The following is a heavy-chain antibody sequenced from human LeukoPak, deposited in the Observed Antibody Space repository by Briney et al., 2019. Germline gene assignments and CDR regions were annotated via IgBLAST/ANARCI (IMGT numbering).Heavy chain of an antibody. V-gene: IGHV3-23*01. Sequence: GGSLRLSCAASGFTFSSYGMSWVRQAPGKGLEWVSAISGSGGSTYYADSVKGRFTISRDNSKNTLYLQMNSLRAEDTAVYYCAKPPRYCSGGSCYVGGNYFDYWGQGTLVTVSS. J-gene: IGHJ4*02. CDR2: ISGSGGST. CDR3: AKPPRYCSGGSCYVGGNYFDY. D-gene: IGHD2-15*01. CDR1: GFTFSSYG.